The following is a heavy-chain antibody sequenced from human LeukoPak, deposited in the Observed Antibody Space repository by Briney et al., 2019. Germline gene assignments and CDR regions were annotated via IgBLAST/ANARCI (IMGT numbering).Heavy chain of an antibody. J-gene: IGHJ3*02. CDR3: ARDLSGSYYDDAFDI. CDR1: GFTFSSYS. D-gene: IGHD1-26*01. V-gene: IGHV3-48*02. Sequence: GGSLRLSCAASGFTFSSYSMNWVRQAPGKGLEWVSYISSSSSTIYYADSVKGRFTISRDNAKNPLYLQMNSLRDEDTAVYYCARDLSGSYYDDAFDIWGQGTMVTVSS. CDR2: ISSSSSTI.